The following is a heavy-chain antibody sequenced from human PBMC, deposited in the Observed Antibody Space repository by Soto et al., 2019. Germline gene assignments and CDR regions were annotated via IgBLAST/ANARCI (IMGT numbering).Heavy chain of an antibody. J-gene: IGHJ4*02. V-gene: IGHV3-66*01. CDR3: AGSVGGGFDY. CDR2: VYIGGNT. Sequence: VQLVESGGGLVQPGGSLRLSCAASGFTVSSNYMSWVRQAPGKGLEGVLVVYIGGNTYYAKSVEDRFTISRDNFQNMLYLQMNSLRAEDTAVYYCAGSVGGGFDYWGQGTLVTVSS. CDR1: GFTVSSNY. D-gene: IGHD3-16*01.